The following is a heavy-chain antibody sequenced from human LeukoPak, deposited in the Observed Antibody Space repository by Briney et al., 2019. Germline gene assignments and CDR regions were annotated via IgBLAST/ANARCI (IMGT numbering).Heavy chain of an antibody. V-gene: IGHV1-46*01. CDR2: INLRGGST. CDR3: ARDYVDDIPMIKDY. CDR1: GYTFTSYH. Sequence: ASVKVSCKASGYTFTSYHMHWVRQAPGQGLEWMGLINLRGGSTTYAQRFQGRVTLTRDTSTSTVYMELSSLRSEDTAVYYCARDYVDDIPMIKDYWGQGTLVTVSS. D-gene: IGHD2-8*01. J-gene: IGHJ4*02.